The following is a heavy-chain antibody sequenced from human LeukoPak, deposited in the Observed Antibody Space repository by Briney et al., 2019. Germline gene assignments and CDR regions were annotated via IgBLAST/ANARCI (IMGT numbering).Heavy chain of an antibody. J-gene: IGHJ4*02. CDR2: IWYDGSNK. CDR1: GFTFSSYG. D-gene: IGHD1-14*01. Sequence: PGGSLRLSCAASGFTFSSYGMHWVRQAPGKGLEWVAVIWYDGSNKYYADSVKGRFTISRDNSKNTLYLQMNSLRAEDTAVYYCAKDPESGVRWAYYFDYWGQGTLVTVSS. V-gene: IGHV3-33*06. CDR3: AKDPESGVRWAYYFDY.